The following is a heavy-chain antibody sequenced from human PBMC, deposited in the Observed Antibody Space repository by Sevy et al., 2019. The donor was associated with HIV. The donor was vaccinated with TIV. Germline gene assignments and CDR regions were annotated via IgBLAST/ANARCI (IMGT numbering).Heavy chain of an antibody. J-gene: IGHJ4*02. CDR1: GYSFATYG. D-gene: IGHD2-15*01. Sequence: ASVKVSCKASGYSFATYGLTWVRQAPGQGLEWMGWIRPYNDNRNYAEKFHDRVTLTTDTSTSKVYMELRSLGSDDTAVYYCARCSGGSCYSGTLDYWGQGTLVTVSS. CDR3: ARCSGGSCYSGTLDY. CDR2: IRPYNDNR. V-gene: IGHV1-18*01.